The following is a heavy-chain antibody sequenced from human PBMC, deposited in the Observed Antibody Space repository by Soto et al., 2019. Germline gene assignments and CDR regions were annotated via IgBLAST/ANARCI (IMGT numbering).Heavy chain of an antibody. CDR1: GYTFTSYG. CDR2: ISAYNGNT. D-gene: IGHD4-4*01. J-gene: IGHJ6*02. Sequence: ASVKVSCKASGYTFTSYGISWVRRAPGQGLEWMGWISAYNGNTNYAQKFQERVTITRDMSTSTAYMELSSLRSEDTAVYYCAAEATTVTAPYYYYYYGMDVWGQGTTVTVSS. CDR3: AAEATTVTAPYYYYYYGMDV. V-gene: IGHV1-18*01.